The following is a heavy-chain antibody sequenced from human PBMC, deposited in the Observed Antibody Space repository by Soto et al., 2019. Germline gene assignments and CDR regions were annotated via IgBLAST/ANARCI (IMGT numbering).Heavy chain of an antibody. CDR2: MNPNTGNS. J-gene: IGHJ4*02. CDR1: GYTFTSYD. CDR3: ARRAETNGWNGFGADKYYFDF. Sequence: QVQLVQSGAEVRKPGASVKVSCEASGYTFTSYDIYWVRQATGQGLEWMGWMNPNTGNSGYAQKLQGRVTMTSDTSISTAHMELSSLRSDDTAVYYCARRAETNGWNGFGADKYYFDFWGQGTLVTVSS. V-gene: IGHV1-8*01. D-gene: IGHD1-1*01.